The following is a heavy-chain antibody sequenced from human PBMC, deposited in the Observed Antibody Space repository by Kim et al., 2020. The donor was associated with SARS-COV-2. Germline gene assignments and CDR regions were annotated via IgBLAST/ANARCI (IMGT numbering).Heavy chain of an antibody. CDR3: ARDLRKDGMDV. J-gene: IGHJ6*02. V-gene: IGHV4-4*02. CDR2: T. Sequence: TNHHPSLTSRVTISVDKSKNQFSLKLSSVTAADTAVYYCARDLRKDGMDVWGQGTTVTVSS.